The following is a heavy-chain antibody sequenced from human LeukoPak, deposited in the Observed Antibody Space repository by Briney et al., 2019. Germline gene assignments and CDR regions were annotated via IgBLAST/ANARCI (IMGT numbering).Heavy chain of an antibody. D-gene: IGHD2-2*01. Sequence: PSETLCLTCAVSAYSISSGYYWAWIGQPPGKELELIVSIYHSGSTNYNPSLKSRVTISIDTSKNQFTLKLSSVTAADTAVYYRTRHGIECSSTNCYWATVRYWGQGTLVTVSS. CDR2: IYHSGST. J-gene: IGHJ4*02. CDR1: AYSISSGYY. V-gene: IGHV4-38-2*01. CDR3: TRHGIECSSTNCYWATVRY.